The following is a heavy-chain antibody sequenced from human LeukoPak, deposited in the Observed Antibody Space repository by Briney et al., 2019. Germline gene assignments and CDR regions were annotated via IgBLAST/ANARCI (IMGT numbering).Heavy chain of an antibody. CDR3: AKDLRASRFGEQVDY. CDR1: GFTFSSYG. CDR2: ISYDGSNK. V-gene: IGHV3-30*18. D-gene: IGHD3-10*01. J-gene: IGHJ4*02. Sequence: GRSLRLSCAASGFTFSSYGMHWVRQAPGKGLEWVAVISYDGSNKYYADSVKGRFTISRDNSKNTLYLQMNSLRAEDTAVYYCAKDLRASRFGEQVDYWGQGTLVTVSS.